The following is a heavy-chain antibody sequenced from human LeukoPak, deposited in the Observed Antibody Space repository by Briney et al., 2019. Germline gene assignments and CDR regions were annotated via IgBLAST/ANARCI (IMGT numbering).Heavy chain of an antibody. CDR1: GFTVSSKY. D-gene: IGHD2-8*02. Sequence: GGSLRLSCAASGFTVSSKYMSWVRQAPGKGLEWVSAIGTAGDTYYPGSVKGRFTISRENAKNSLYLQMNSLRAGDTAVYYCARDNKAGGFDYWGQGTLVTVSS. CDR2: IGTAGDT. CDR3: ARDNKAGGFDY. V-gene: IGHV3-13*01. J-gene: IGHJ4*02.